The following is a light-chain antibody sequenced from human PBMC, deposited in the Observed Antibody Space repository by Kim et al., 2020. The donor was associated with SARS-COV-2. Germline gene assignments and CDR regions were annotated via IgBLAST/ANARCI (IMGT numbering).Light chain of an antibody. CDR1: RSVSGDY. V-gene: IGKV3-20*01. Sequence: SPGDRATLSCRASRSVSGDYLAWYQQKPGQAPRLVIYGASTRVTGIPDRFSGSGSGTDFTLTINRLEPEDFAVYYCQQYAGSPLYSFGQGTKLEI. CDR2: GAS. CDR3: QQYAGSPLYS. J-gene: IGKJ2*03.